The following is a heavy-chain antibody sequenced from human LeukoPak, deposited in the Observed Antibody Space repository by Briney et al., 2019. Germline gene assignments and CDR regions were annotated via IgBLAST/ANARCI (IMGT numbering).Heavy chain of an antibody. CDR2: ISYDGSNK. CDR1: GFTFSNYA. V-gene: IGHV3-30*04. Sequence: GGSLRLSCAASGFTFSNYAMHWVRQAPGKGLEWVAVISYDGSNKYYADSVKGRFTISRDNSKNTLYLQMNNLRAEDTAVYYCARSLATSYYYMDVWGKGTTVTVSS. J-gene: IGHJ6*03. CDR3: ARSLATSYYYMDV. D-gene: IGHD5-12*01.